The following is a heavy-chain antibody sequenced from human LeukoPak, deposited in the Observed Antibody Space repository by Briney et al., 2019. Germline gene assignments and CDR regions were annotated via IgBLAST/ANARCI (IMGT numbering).Heavy chain of an antibody. D-gene: IGHD1-26*01. CDR1: EFTVSRNY. CDR3: ARKTDTTVGGDY. Sequence: GGSLRLSCAVSEFTVSRNYMNWVRQAPGKGLEWVSLIYSGGGTEYADSVRGRFTISRGNSKNTLFLQMNSLRAEDTAVYYCARKTDTTVGGDYWGRGTLVTVSS. CDR2: IYSGGGT. V-gene: IGHV3-53*01. J-gene: IGHJ4*02.